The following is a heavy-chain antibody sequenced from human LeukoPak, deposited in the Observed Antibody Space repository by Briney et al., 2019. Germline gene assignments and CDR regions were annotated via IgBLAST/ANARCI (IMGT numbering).Heavy chain of an antibody. CDR3: ARWGGGYCGGNCYSNY. CDR1: RFTFDDYG. V-gene: IGHV3-20*04. Sequence: PGGSLRLSCAASRFTFDDYGMSWVRQAPGKGLEWVSGINWKGGSTGYADSVKGRFTISRDNAKNSLYLQMNSLRAEATAFFYCARWGGGYCGGNCYSNYGGQGTLVSVSS. D-gene: IGHD2-21*02. CDR2: INWKGGST. J-gene: IGHJ4*02.